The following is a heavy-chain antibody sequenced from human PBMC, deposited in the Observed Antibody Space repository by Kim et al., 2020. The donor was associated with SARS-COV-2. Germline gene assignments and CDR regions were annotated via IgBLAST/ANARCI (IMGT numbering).Heavy chain of an antibody. CDR2: INTNTGNP. CDR3: ASKNYPYSGYDRDYYGMDV. Sequence: ASVKVSCKASGYTFTSYAMNWVRQAPGQGLEWMGWINTNTGNPTYAQGFTGRFVFSLDTSVSTAYLQISSLKAEDTAVYYCASKNYPYSGYDRDYYGMDVWGQGTTVTVSS. D-gene: IGHD5-12*01. CDR1: GYTFTSYA. V-gene: IGHV7-4-1*02. J-gene: IGHJ6*02.